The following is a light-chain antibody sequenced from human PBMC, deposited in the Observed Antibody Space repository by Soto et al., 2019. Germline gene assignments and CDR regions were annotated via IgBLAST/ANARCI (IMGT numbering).Light chain of an antibody. V-gene: IGKV1-39*01. Sequence: DIQMTQSPSALSASVGDRCTVTCRACQTISIFLNWYQHKPGKPPTLLIYTASSLQSGVPSRFSGSGSGIDFTLTISSLQPEDFATYFFQQSYKPPLTFGGGTKVDIK. CDR2: TAS. J-gene: IGKJ4*01. CDR1: QTISIF. CDR3: QQSYKPPLT.